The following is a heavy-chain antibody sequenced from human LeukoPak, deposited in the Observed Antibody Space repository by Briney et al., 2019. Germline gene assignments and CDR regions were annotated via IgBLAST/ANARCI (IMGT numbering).Heavy chain of an antibody. J-gene: IGHJ4*02. Sequence: GGSLRLSCAASGFTFSDYYMSWIRKAPGKGLEWVSYISSSGSTIYYADSVKGRFTISRDNAKNSLYLQMNSLRAEDTAVYYCARGSPTLGYCSSTSCPSDYWGQGTLVTVSS. CDR1: GFTFSDYY. D-gene: IGHD2-2*01. V-gene: IGHV3-11*01. CDR2: ISSSGSTI. CDR3: ARGSPTLGYCSSTSCPSDY.